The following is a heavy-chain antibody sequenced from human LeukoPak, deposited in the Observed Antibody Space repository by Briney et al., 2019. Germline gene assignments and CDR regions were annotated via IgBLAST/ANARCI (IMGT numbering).Heavy chain of an antibody. D-gene: IGHD5-18*01. CDR2: INHSGST. V-gene: IGHV4-34*01. Sequence: SGTLSLTCAVYGGSFSGYYWSWIRQPPGKGLEWIGEINHSGSTNYNPSLKSRVTILVDTSKNQFSLKLSSVTAADTAVYYCARDLGVQLRLRGWFDPWGQGTLVTVSS. CDR1: GGSFSGYY. J-gene: IGHJ5*02. CDR3: ARDLGVQLRLRGWFDP.